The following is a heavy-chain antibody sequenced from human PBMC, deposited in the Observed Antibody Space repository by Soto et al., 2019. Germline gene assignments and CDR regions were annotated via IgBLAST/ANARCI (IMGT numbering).Heavy chain of an antibody. J-gene: IGHJ4*02. CDR2: INSDGSIT. Sequence: EVQLVESGGGLVQPGGSLRLSCAASGFTFSSYWMHWVHQAPGKGLVWVSRINSDGSITTYADSVKGRFTISRDNAKNTLYLQMNSLRVEDTAVYYCATTLAAAGYSWGQGTLVTVSS. V-gene: IGHV3-74*01. D-gene: IGHD6-13*01. CDR3: ATTLAAAGYS. CDR1: GFTFSSYW.